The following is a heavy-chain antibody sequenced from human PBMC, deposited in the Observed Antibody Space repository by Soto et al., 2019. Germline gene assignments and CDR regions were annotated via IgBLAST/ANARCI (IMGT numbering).Heavy chain of an antibody. D-gene: IGHD2-2*01. CDR2: IIPILGIA. V-gene: IGHV1-69*08. CDR1: GGTFSSYT. J-gene: IGHJ1*01. Sequence: QVQLVQSGAEVKKPGSSVKVSCKACGGTFSSYTISWVRQAPGQGLEWMGRIIPILGIANYAQKFQGRVTITADKSTSTAYMELSSLRSEDTAVYYCARDGMATIYARFQHWGQGTLVTVSS. CDR3: ARDGMATIYARFQH.